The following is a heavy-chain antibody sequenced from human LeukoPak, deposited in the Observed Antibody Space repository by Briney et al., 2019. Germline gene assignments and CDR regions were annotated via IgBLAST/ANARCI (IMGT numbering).Heavy chain of an antibody. CDR2: ISYDGSNK. CDR1: GFTFSSYG. J-gene: IGHJ3*02. Sequence: GGSLRLSCAASGFTFSSYGMHWVRQAPGKGLEWVAVISYDGSNKYYADSVKGRFTISRDNSKYTLYLQMNSLRAEDTAVYYCAKDLVYLGYCSSTSCYAYAIDIWGQGTMVTVSS. V-gene: IGHV3-30*18. CDR3: AKDLVYLGYCSSTSCYAYAIDI. D-gene: IGHD2-2*01.